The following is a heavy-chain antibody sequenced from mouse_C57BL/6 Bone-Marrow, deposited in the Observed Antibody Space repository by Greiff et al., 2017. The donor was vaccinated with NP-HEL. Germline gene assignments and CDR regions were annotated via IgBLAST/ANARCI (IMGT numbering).Heavy chain of an antibody. Sequence: EVMLVESGGGLVQPGGSLKLSCAASGFTFSDYYMYWVRQTPEKRLEWVAYISNGGGSTYYPDTVKGRFTISRDNAKNTLYLQMSRLKSEDTAMYYCARHYYGSSYGYAMDYWGQGTSVTVSS. J-gene: IGHJ4*01. CDR1: GFTFSDYY. CDR3: ARHYYGSSYGYAMDY. D-gene: IGHD1-1*01. CDR2: ISNGGGST. V-gene: IGHV5-12*01.